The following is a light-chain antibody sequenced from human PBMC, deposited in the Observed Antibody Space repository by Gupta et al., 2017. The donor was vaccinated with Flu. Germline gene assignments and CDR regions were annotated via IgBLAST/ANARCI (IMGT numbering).Light chain of an antibody. CDR2: AAS. CDR3: QQEDSYRKT. V-gene: IGKV1-8*01. J-gene: IGKJ1*01. CDR1: QGISSY. Sequence: AIRMTQSPSSFSASTGDRVTITCRASQGISSYLAWYQQKPGKAPKLLIYAASTLQSGVPSRFSGSGSGTDFTLTISCLQSEDFATYYCQQEDSYRKTFDQGSKVEIK.